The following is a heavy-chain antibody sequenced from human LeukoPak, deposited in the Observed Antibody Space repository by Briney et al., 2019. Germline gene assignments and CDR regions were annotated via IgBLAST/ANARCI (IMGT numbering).Heavy chain of an antibody. V-gene: IGHV4-59*12. CDR2: IYSNGRT. CDR1: GGSISVYY. Sequence: SETLSLTCTVFGGSISVYYWTWIRQPPGKDLEWIGYIYSNGRTDYNPSLKSRITMSVDTSNNQLSLKLRSVTAADTAVYYCARIHRRADSSGYYYEDWYFDLWGRGTLVTVSS. D-gene: IGHD3-22*01. CDR3: ARIHRRADSSGYYYEDWYFDL. J-gene: IGHJ2*01.